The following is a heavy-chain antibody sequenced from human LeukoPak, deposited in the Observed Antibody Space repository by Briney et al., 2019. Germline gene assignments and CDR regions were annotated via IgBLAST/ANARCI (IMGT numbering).Heavy chain of an antibody. D-gene: IGHD4-23*01. J-gene: IGHJ4*02. CDR1: GYTFTSYG. V-gene: IGHV1-18*01. CDR2: ISAYNGNT. CDR3: ARDQYYGGNSALDY. Sequence: ASVKVSCKASGYTFTSYGISWMRQAPGQGLEWMGWISAYNGNTDYAQNLLGRVTMTTDTSTSTAYMELRSLRSEDTAVYYCARDQYYGGNSALDYWGQGTLVTVSS.